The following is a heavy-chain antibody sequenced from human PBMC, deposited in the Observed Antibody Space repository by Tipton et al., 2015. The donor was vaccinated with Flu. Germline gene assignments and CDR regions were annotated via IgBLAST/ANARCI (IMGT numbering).Heavy chain of an antibody. D-gene: IGHD3-10*01. CDR3: ARGTINYYGSGTDAFDI. CDR2: IYTSGST. Sequence: LRLSCTVSGGSISSGSYYWSWIRQPAGKGLEWIGRIYTSGSTNYNPSLKSRVTISVDTSKNQFSLTLSSVTAADTAVHYCARGTINYYGSGTDAFDIWGQGTMVTVSS. CDR1: GGSISSGSYY. V-gene: IGHV4-61*02. J-gene: IGHJ3*02.